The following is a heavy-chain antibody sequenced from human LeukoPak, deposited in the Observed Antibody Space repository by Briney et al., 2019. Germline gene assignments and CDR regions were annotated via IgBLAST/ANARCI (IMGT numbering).Heavy chain of an antibody. CDR1: GFTFSSYS. D-gene: IGHD5-18*01. Sequence: PGGSLRLPCAASGFTFSSYSMNWVRQAPGKGLEWVSSISSSSSYIYYADSVKGRFTISRDNAKNSLYLQMNSLRAEDTAVYYCASFEDTAMVRYFDYWGQGTLVTVSS. V-gene: IGHV3-21*01. CDR3: ASFEDTAMVRYFDY. CDR2: ISSSSSYI. J-gene: IGHJ4*02.